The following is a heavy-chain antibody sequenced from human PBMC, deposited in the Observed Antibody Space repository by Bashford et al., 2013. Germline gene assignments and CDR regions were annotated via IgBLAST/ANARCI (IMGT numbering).Heavy chain of an antibody. CDR3: AKSLITVAGPFDN. D-gene: IGHD6-19*01. CDR2: ITGSGDKP. V-gene: IGHV3-23*01. J-gene: IGHJ4*02. CDR1: GFTFSSSA. Sequence: VDSGGSLRLSCAASGFTFSSSAMTWVRQAPGKGLEWVSSITGSGDKPYYGDFVKGRFTISRDNSKNTLYLQMKRLRAEDTAVYYCAKSLITVAGPFDNWGQGTLVTVSS.